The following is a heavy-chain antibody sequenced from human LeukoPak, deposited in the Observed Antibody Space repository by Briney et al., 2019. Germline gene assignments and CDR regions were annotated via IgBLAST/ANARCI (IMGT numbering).Heavy chain of an antibody. CDR3: ARDGLGGLEYFQH. D-gene: IGHD3-16*01. J-gene: IGHJ1*01. V-gene: IGHV3-7*01. CDR2: IKQDGSEK. CDR1: GFTFSSYG. Sequence: GGSLRLSCAASGFTFSSYGMHWVRQAPGKGLEWVANIKQDGSEKYYVDSVKGRFTISRDNAKNSLYLQMNSLRAEDTAVYYCARDGLGGLEYFQHWGQGTLVTVSS.